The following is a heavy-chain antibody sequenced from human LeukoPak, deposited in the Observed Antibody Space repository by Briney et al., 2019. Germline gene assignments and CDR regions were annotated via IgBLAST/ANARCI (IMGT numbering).Heavy chain of an antibody. V-gene: IGHV3-30*03. J-gene: IGHJ4*02. CDR3: AADSSGYYRGDY. Sequence: GGSLRLSCAASGFTFSSYGMHWVRQAPGKGLEWVAVISYHGSQKYYVDSVRGRFTISRDNSKNTLFLQMNSLRAEDTAVYYCAADSSGYYRGDYWGQGTLVTVSS. CDR2: ISYHGSQK. D-gene: IGHD3-22*01. CDR1: GFTFSSYG.